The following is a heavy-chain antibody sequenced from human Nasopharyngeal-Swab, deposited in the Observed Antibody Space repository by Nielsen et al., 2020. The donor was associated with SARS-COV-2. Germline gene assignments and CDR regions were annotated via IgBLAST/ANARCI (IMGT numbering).Heavy chain of an antibody. D-gene: IGHD1-26*01. CDR1: GFTFTSSA. CDR2: IVVGSGNT. CDR3: AREVRGSYWPAFDI. Sequence: SVKVSCKASGFTFTSSAVQWVRQARGQRLEWIGWIVVGSGNTNYAQKFQERVTITRDMSTSTAYMELSSLRSEDTAVYYCAREVRGSYWPAFDIWGQGTMVTVSS. J-gene: IGHJ3*02. V-gene: IGHV1-58*01.